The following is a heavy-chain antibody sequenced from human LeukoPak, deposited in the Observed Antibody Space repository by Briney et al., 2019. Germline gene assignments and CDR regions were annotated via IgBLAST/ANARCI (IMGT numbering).Heavy chain of an antibody. CDR3: TRESGVFSPFGF. V-gene: IGHV4-4*02. Sequence: SGTLSLTCAVSGGSILSTNWWSWVRQPPGKGLEWIGEVHLNGATNYNPSVEGRVTMSIDKSKNHLSLEVISVTAADTAVYYCTRESGVFSPFGFWGQGTLVTVSS. CDR1: GGSILSTNW. CDR2: VHLNGAT. D-gene: IGHD1-26*01. J-gene: IGHJ4*02.